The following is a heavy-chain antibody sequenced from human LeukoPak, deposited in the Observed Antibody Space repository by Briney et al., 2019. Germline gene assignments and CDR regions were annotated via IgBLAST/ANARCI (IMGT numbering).Heavy chain of an antibody. D-gene: IGHD4/OR15-4a*01. CDR3: VRIPNSANFPNWFDP. J-gene: IGHJ5*02. CDR1: AFTFSNYN. CDR2: TRGKSNNI. V-gene: IGHV3-21*01. Sequence: GGSMRLSCAASAFTFSNYNMNWVRRAPGKGLEWVSSTRGKSNNIYYADSVKGRFTISRDNTKNSLYLQMNSLRAEDTAMYYCVRIPNSANFPNWFDPWGQGTLVTVSS.